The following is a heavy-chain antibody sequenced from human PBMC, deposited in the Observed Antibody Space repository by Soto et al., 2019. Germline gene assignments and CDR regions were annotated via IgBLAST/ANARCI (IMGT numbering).Heavy chain of an antibody. CDR2: IIPIFGTA. V-gene: IGHV1-69*06. D-gene: IGHD3-22*01. CDR3: ASTKYDSSAYYYWYLGL. Sequence: QVERVQSGAEVKKPGSSVKVSCQASEDTFRNYAISWVGQAPGQGLGWRGGIIPIFGTANYAQKFQGRVPITADTSANTVYLELSSLRSEDTAVYYCASTKYDSSAYYYWYLGLWGRGTLVTVSS. J-gene: IGHJ2*01. CDR1: EDTFRNYA.